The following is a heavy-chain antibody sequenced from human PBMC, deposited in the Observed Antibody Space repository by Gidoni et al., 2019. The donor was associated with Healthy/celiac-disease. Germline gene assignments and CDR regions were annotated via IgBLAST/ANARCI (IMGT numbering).Heavy chain of an antibody. CDR1: GFTFSNAW. J-gene: IGHJ4*02. CDR3: TTDWSPARLRRDY. Sequence: EVQLVESGGGLVKPGGSLRLSCAASGFTFSNAWMNWVRQAPGKGLEWVGRIKSKTDGGTTDYAAPVKGRFTISRDDSKNTLYLQMNSLKTEDTAVYYCTTDWSPARLRRDYWGQGTLVTVSS. V-gene: IGHV3-15*07. CDR2: IKSKTDGGTT. D-gene: IGHD2-21*02.